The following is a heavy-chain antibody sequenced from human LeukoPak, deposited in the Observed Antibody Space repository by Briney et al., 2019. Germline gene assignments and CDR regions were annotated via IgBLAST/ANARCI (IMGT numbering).Heavy chain of an antibody. CDR2: INPSGGST. CDR3: ARVKWLVQDY. CDR1: GYTFTSYY. Sequence: ASVKVSCKASGYTFTSYYMHWVRQAPGQGLEWMGIINPSGGSTSYAQKFQGRVTMTRNTSISTAYMELSSLRSEDTAVYYCARVKWLVQDYWGQGTLVTVSS. D-gene: IGHD6-19*01. J-gene: IGHJ4*02. V-gene: IGHV1-46*01.